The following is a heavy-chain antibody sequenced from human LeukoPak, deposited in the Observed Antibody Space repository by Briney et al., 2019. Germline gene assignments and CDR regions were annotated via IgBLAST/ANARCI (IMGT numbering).Heavy chain of an antibody. D-gene: IGHD3-10*01. CDR3: TCNYYGSGSYYRRGHY. Sequence: GGSLRLSCAASGFTFSSYAMSWVRQAPGKGLEWVPTISGSGGSTYYADSVKGRFTISRDNSKNTLYLQMNSLRAEDTAVYYCTCNYYGSGSYYRRGHYWGQGTLVTVSS. CDR1: GFTFSSYA. CDR2: ISGSGGST. V-gene: IGHV3-23*01. J-gene: IGHJ4*02.